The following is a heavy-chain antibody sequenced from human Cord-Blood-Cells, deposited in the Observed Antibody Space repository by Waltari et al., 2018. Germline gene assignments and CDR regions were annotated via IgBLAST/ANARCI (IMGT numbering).Heavy chain of an antibody. CDR1: GGTFSSYA. CDR3: ARDKSGYCSSTSCPDGVDAFDI. J-gene: IGHJ3*02. Sequence: QVQLVQSGAEVKKPGSSVKVSCKASGGTFSSYAISWVRQAPGRGLGWRGGIIPIFGTANYAQKFQGRVTITADESTSTAYMELSSLRSEDTAVYYCARDKSGYCSSTSCPDGVDAFDIWGQGTMVTVSS. D-gene: IGHD2-2*01. V-gene: IGHV1-69*01. CDR2: IIPIFGTA.